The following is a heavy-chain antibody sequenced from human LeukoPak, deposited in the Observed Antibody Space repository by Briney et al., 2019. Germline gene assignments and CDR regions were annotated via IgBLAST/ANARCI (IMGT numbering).Heavy chain of an antibody. V-gene: IGHV4-59*01. D-gene: IGHD6-19*01. CDR3: ARVLRYSSGWYLDY. CDR2: IYYSGST. CDR1: GGSISSYY. Sequence: PSETLSLTCTVSGGSISSYYWSWIRQPAGKGLEWIGYIYYSGSTNYNPSLKSRVTISVDTSKNQFSLKLSSVTAADTAVYYCARVLRYSSGWYLDYWGQGTLVTVSS. J-gene: IGHJ4*02.